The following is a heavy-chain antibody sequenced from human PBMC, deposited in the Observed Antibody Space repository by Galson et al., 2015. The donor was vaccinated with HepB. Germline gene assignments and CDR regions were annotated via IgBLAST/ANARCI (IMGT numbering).Heavy chain of an antibody. V-gene: IGHV3-11*06. J-gene: IGHJ2*01. CDR3: ARNRRGCCSGGTYYDWYFDL. D-gene: IGHD2-15*01. CDR1: GFTFSDYY. Sequence: SLRLSCAASGFTFSDYYMSWIRQAPGKGLEWVSYISSSSSYTNYADSVKGRFTISRDNAKNSLYLQMNSLRAEDTAVYYCARNRRGCCSGGTYYDWYFDLWGRGTLVTVSS. CDR2: ISSSSSYT.